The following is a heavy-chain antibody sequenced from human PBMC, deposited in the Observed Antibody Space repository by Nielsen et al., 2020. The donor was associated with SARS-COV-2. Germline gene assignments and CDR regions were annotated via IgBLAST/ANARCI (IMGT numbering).Heavy chain of an antibody. D-gene: IGHD2-21*02. CDR3: ARDPTGACGGDPCVFDI. CDR2: ISSSTSYT. Sequence: LSLTCTVSGGSISRSTYYMSWIRQAPGKGLEWVSYISSSTSYTNYADSVTGRFTISRDNSKNTLYLEMNSLRAEDTAVYYCARDPTGACGGDPCVFDIWGQGTMVTVSS. V-gene: IGHV3-11*05. CDR1: GGSISRSTYY. J-gene: IGHJ3*02.